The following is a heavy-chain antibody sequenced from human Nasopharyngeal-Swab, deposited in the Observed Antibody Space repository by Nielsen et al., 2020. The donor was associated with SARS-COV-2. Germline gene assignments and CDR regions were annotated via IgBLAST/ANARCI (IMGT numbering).Heavy chain of an antibody. V-gene: IGHV3-30-3*01. Sequence: GESLKISCAASGFTFSSYAMHWVRQAPGKGLEWVAVISYDGSNKYYADSVKGRFTISRDNSKNTLYLQMNSLGAEDTAVYYCASGSPINVVPAARHPRQFDYWGQGTLVTVSS. CDR2: ISYDGSNK. CDR1: GFTFSSYA. J-gene: IGHJ4*02. CDR3: ASGSPINVVPAARHPRQFDY. D-gene: IGHD2-2*01.